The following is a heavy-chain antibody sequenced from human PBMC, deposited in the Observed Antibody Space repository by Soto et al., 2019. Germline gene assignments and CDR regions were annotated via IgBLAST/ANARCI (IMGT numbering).Heavy chain of an antibody. J-gene: IGHJ5*02. D-gene: IGHD3-3*01. CDR2: IKSKSDGATT. CDR3: TTGLTIFGVVIDP. V-gene: IGHV3-15*01. Sequence: PGGSLRLSCAASGFTFSNALMTWVRQDPGKGLEWVGRIKSKSDGATTDYAAPVRGRFIISRDDSKNTLYLQMNSLETEDTAVYYCTTGLTIFGVVIDPWGQGSLVTVAS. CDR1: GFTFSNAL.